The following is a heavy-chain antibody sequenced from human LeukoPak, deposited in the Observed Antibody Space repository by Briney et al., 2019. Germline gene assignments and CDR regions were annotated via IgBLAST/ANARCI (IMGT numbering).Heavy chain of an antibody. CDR2: IYYSGST. CDR1: GGSISSSSYY. Sequence: PSETLSLTCTVSGGSISSSSYYWGWIRQPPGKGLEWIGSIYYSGSTYYNPSLKSRVTISVDTSKNQFSLKLSSVTAADTAVYYCARMHYYDSSGYSFDYWGQGTLVTVSS. J-gene: IGHJ4*02. CDR3: ARMHYYDSSGYSFDY. V-gene: IGHV4-39*07. D-gene: IGHD3-22*01.